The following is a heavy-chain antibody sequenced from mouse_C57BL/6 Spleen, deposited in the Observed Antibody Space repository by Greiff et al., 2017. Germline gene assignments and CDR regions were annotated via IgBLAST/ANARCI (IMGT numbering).Heavy chain of an antibody. CDR1: GYTFTDYE. CDR2: IDPETGGT. Sequence: VQLQQSGAELVRPGASVTLSCKASGYTFTDYEMHWVKQTPVHGLEWIGAIDPETGGTAYNQKFKGKAILTADKSSSTAYMELRGLTSEDSAVYYCTRNYGSSRYFDYWGQGTTLSLL. D-gene: IGHD1-1*01. V-gene: IGHV1-15*01. CDR3: TRNYGSSRYFDY. J-gene: IGHJ2*01.